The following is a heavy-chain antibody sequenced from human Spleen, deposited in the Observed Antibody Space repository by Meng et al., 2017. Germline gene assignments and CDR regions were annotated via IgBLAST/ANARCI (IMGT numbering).Heavy chain of an antibody. CDR3: AKYSYGLGDYFDY. Sequence: GGSLRLSCAASGFTVSSNYMSWVRQAPGKGLEWVSVIYSCGSTYYADSVKGRFTISRDNSKNTLYLQMNSLRAEGTALYYCAKYSYGLGDYFDYWGQGALVTVSS. CDR1: GFTVSSNY. J-gene: IGHJ4*02. D-gene: IGHD5-18*01. V-gene: IGHV3-53*05. CDR2: IYSCGST.